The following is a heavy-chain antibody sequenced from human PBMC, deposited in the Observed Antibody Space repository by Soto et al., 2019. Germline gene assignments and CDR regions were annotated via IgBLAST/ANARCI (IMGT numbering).Heavy chain of an antibody. Sequence: QVQLVQSGAEVKKPGASVKVSCKASGYTFTSYGISWVRQAPGQGLEWMGWISAYNGNTNYAQKLQGRVTMTTNTSTSTAYMELRSLRSGDTAVYYCARDAELAGSGTKDYYYYGMDVWGQGTTVTVSS. CDR3: ARDAELAGSGTKDYYYYGMDV. V-gene: IGHV1-18*01. CDR1: GYTFTSYG. CDR2: ISAYNGNT. D-gene: IGHD6-19*01. J-gene: IGHJ6*02.